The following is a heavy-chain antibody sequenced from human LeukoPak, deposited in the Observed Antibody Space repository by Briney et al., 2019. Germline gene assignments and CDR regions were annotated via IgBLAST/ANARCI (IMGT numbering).Heavy chain of an antibody. D-gene: IGHD2-2*02. CDR1: GYTLTELS. CDR2: FDPEDGET. CDR3: ATGAYCSSTSCYKTGWFDP. V-gene: IGHV1-24*01. J-gene: IGHJ5*02. Sequence: GASVKVSCTVSGYTLTELSMHWVRQAPGKGLEWMGGFDPEDGETIYAQKFQGRVIMTEDTSTDTAYMELSSLRSEDTAVYYCATGAYCSSTSCYKTGWFDPWGQGTLVTVSS.